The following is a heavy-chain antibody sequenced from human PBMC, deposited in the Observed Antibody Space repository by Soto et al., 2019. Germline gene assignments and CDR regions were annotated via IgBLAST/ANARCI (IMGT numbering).Heavy chain of an antibody. Sequence: QVQLVQSGAEVKKPGASVKVSCKASGNTFSNYYIHWVRQAPGQGLEWMGTINPSGGHTTYAQKFLGRVTMTRDTSTSTLSMELTSLRSEDTAVYYCARGGHVVVVTAAFDYWGQGTLVTVSS. J-gene: IGHJ4*02. CDR3: ARGGHVVVVTAAFDY. V-gene: IGHV1-46*03. CDR1: GNTFSNYY. D-gene: IGHD2-21*02. CDR2: INPSGGHT.